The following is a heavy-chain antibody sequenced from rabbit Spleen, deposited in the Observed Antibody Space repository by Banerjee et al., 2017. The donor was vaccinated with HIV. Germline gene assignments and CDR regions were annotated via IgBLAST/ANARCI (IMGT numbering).Heavy chain of an antibody. J-gene: IGHJ4*01. V-gene: IGHV1S40*01. CDR1: EFSFSENVY. CDR3: ARDGYSRGWGIVLYYFNL. D-gene: IGHD4-1*01. Sequence: QSLEESGGDLVKPGASLTLTCTASEFSFSENVYMCWVRQAPGKGLEWIACIYISTGNTYYASWAKGRFTISKTSSTTVTLQMTSLTAADTATYFCARDGYSRGWGIVLYYFNLWGPGTLVTVS. CDR2: IYISTGNT.